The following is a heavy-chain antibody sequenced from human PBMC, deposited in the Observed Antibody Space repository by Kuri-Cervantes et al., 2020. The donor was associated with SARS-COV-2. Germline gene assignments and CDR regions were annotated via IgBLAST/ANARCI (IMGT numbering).Heavy chain of an antibody. V-gene: IGHV3-48*01. D-gene: IGHD7-27*01. J-gene: IGHJ3*02. Sequence: GESLKISWAASGFTFSSYSMNWVRQAPGKGLEWVSYISSSSSTIYYADSVEGRSTISRENAKNSLYLQMNSLRAEDTAVYYCARESGVDWGSDAFDIWGQGTMVTVSS. CDR1: GFTFSSYS. CDR2: ISSSSSTI. CDR3: ARESGVDWGSDAFDI.